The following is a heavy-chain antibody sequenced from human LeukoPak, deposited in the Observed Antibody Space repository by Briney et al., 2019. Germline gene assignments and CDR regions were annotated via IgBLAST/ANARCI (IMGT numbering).Heavy chain of an antibody. CDR2: VDGGGGGT. Sequence: GGSLRLSCAASGFTLSSYAMTWVRQAPGRGLEWVSSVDGGGGGTYYADSVKGRFTISRDNSKDTLYLQMNGLRAENTAVYFCAKQSAGSAAWYSLHYDFWGQGTLVTVSS. CDR3: AKQSAGSAAWYSLHYDF. D-gene: IGHD6-13*01. V-gene: IGHV3-23*01. J-gene: IGHJ4*02. CDR1: GFTLSSYA.